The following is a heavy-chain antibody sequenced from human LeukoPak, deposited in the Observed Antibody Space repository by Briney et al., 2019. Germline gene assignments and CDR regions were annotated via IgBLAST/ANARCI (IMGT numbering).Heavy chain of an antibody. D-gene: IGHD3-16*02. J-gene: IGHJ5*02. CDR1: GFTFSSYW. Sequence: GGSLRLSCAASGFTFSSYWMHWVRQTPGKGLVWVSRINSDGSSTSYADSVKGRFTISRDNAKNTLYLQMNSLRAEDTAVYYCARSRLSRVNWFDPWGQGTLVTVSS. CDR2: INSDGSST. CDR3: ARSRLSRVNWFDP. V-gene: IGHV3-74*01.